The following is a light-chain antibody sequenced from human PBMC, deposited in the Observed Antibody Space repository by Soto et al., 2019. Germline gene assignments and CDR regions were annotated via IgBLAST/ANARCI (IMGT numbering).Light chain of an antibody. CDR1: PFNIGADYG. J-gene: IGLJ3*02. CDR3: QSYDSNLVGLV. V-gene: IGLV1-40*01. Sequence: QSVLTQTPSASGTPGQRVTISCSGGPFNIGADYGVQWYQQFPGTAPKLLIYGNNNRPSGVSDRFSGSKSATSASLAITGLQPGDEADYYCQSYDSNLVGLVFGAGTKLTVL. CDR2: GNN.